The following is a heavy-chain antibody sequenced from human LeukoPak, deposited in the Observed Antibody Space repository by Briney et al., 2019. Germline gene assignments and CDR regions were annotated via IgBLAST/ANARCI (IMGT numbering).Heavy chain of an antibody. Sequence: SETLSLTCTVSGGSISSSSYYWGWIRQPPGKGLEWIGSIYYSGSTYYNPSLKSRVTISVDTSKNQFSLRLSSVTAADTAVYYCARQRGSSWDYYYYYYMDVWGKGTTFTVSS. CDR3: ARQRGSSWDYYYYYYMDV. CDR2: IYYSGST. D-gene: IGHD6-6*01. V-gene: IGHV4-39*01. CDR1: GGSISSSSYY. J-gene: IGHJ6*03.